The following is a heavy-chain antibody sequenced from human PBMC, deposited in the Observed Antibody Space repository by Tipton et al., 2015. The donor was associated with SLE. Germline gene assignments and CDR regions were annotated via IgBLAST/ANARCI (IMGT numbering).Heavy chain of an antibody. Sequence: GLVKPSETLSLTCTVSGGSISSYYWSWIRQPPGKGLERIGCIYHSGSTYYNPSLKSRVTISVDTSKNQFSLKLSSVTAADTAVYYCARAGRAWNLFDYWGQGTLVTVSS. CDR2: IYHSGST. CDR3: ARAGRAWNLFDY. J-gene: IGHJ4*02. CDR1: GGSISSYY. V-gene: IGHV4-59*08. D-gene: IGHD1-1*01.